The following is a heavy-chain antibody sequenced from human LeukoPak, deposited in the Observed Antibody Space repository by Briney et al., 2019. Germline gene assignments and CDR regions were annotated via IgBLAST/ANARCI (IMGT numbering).Heavy chain of an antibody. J-gene: IGHJ5*02. Sequence: PGGSLRLSCAASGFTFSSYAMSWVRQAPGKGLEWVSAISGSGGSTYYADSVKGRFTISRDNSKNTLYLQMNSLRAEDTAVYYCAKAPYYYGSREYWFDPWRQGTLVTVSS. CDR3: AKAPYYYGSREYWFDP. V-gene: IGHV3-23*01. CDR1: GFTFSSYA. D-gene: IGHD3-10*01. CDR2: ISGSGGST.